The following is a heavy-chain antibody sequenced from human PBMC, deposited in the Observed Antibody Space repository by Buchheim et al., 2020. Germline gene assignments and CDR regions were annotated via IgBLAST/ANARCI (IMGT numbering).Heavy chain of an antibody. V-gene: IGHV3-30*18. Sequence: QVQLVESGEDVVQPGRSLRLSCAASGFTFSSYGMHWVRQAPGKGLEWVAVISYDGSKKYYADSVKGRFTISRANSKNTLYLQMNSLRAEDTAVYYCAKDPEMATTRYYYYGMDVWGQGTT. CDR1: GFTFSSYG. J-gene: IGHJ6*02. CDR2: ISYDGSKK. CDR3: AKDPEMATTRYYYYGMDV. D-gene: IGHD5-24*01.